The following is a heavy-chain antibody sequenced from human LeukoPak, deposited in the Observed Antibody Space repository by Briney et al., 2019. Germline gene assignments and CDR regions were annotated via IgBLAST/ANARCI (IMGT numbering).Heavy chain of an antibody. D-gene: IGHD3-22*01. J-gene: IGHJ4*02. V-gene: IGHV1-46*01. CDR3: ARDPSYYYDSSGYYFDY. CDR1: GYTFTSYY. CDR2: INPSGGST. Sequence: VASVKVSCKASGYTFTSYYMHWVRQAPGQGLEWMGIINPSGGSTSYAQKFQGRVTMTRDTSTSTVYMELSSLRSEDTAVYYCARDPSYYYDSSGYYFDYWGQGTLVTVSS.